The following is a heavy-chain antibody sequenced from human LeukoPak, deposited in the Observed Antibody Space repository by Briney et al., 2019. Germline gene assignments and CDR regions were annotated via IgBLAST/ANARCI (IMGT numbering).Heavy chain of an antibody. CDR1: GFTFSSYS. CDR3: ARVAPYYYGSGSYYNHIDY. J-gene: IGHJ4*02. D-gene: IGHD3-10*01. V-gene: IGHV3-48*04. CDR2: ISSSSSTI. Sequence: GGSLRLSCAASGFTFSSYSMNWVRQAPGKGLEWVSYISSSSSTIYYADSVKGRFTISRDNAKNSLYLQMNSLRAEDTAVYYCARVAPYYYGSGSYYNHIDYWGQGTLVTVSS.